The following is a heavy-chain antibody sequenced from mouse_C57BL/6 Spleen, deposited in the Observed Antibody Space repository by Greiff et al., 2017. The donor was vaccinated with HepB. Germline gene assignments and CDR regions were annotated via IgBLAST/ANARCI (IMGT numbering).Heavy chain of an antibody. D-gene: IGHD2-3*01. Sequence: EVQVVESGGGLVKPGGSLKLSCAASGFTFSSYAMSWVRQTPEKRLEWVATISDGGSYTYYPDNVKGRFTISRDNAKNNLYLQMSHLKSEDTAMYYCAREGDGYYGYWGQGTTLTVSS. V-gene: IGHV5-4*01. CDR2: ISDGGSYT. CDR1: GFTFSSYA. J-gene: IGHJ2*01. CDR3: AREGDGYYGY.